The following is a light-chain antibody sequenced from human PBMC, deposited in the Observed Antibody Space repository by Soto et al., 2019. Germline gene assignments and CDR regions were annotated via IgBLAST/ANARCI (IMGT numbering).Light chain of an antibody. J-gene: IGKJ2*01. CDR3: QQYSTLPHT. CDR1: QSVSNRY. Sequence: SVLTQSPGTLSLSPGERATLSCRASQSVSNRYFAWYQQKPGQAPRLLIYGISNTATAIPDRFSGSGCGTVFTITISRLERDDFVVYYCQQYSTLPHTFGQGTKLEVK. CDR2: GIS. V-gene: IGKV3-20*01.